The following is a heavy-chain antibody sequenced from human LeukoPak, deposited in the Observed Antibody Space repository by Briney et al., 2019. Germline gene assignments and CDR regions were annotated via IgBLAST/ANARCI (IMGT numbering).Heavy chain of an antibody. D-gene: IGHD2/OR15-2a*01. Sequence: PSETLSLTCTVSGGSISSYYWSWIRQPPGKGLEWIGYIYYSGSTNYNPSLTSRVTISIDTSKNQFSLKLTSVTAADTAVYYCASCNFFHPYWYFDLWGRGTLVTVSS. J-gene: IGHJ2*01. CDR3: ASCNFFHPYWYFDL. V-gene: IGHV4-59*01. CDR1: GGSISSYY. CDR2: IYYSGST.